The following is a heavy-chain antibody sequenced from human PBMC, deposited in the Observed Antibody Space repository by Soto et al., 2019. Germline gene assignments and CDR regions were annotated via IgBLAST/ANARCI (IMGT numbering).Heavy chain of an antibody. CDR3: ARVPYVVRDSILLDY. D-gene: IGHD3-10*01. V-gene: IGHV1-3*01. Sequence: KFQGRVTITRDTSASTAYMELSSLRSEDTAVYYCARVPYVVRDSILLDYWGQGTLVTVSS. J-gene: IGHJ4*02.